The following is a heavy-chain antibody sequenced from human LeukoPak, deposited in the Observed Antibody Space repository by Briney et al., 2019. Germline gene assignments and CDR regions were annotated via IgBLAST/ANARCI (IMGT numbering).Heavy chain of an antibody. D-gene: IGHD2-2*01. CDR1: GGSISSGSYY. J-gene: IGHJ4*02. CDR3: ARGGSANDY. CDR2: IYTSGST. Sequence: SETLSLTCTVSGGSISSGSYYWSWIRQPAGKGLEWIGRIYTSGSTNYNPSLKSRVTMSVDTSKNQFSLNLSSVTAADTAVYYCARGGSANDYWGQGTLVTVSS. V-gene: IGHV4-61*02.